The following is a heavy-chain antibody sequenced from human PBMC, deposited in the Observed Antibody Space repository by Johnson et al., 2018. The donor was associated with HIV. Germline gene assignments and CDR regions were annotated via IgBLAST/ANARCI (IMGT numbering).Heavy chain of an antibody. CDR3: TTGPMGAFDI. CDR1: GFTFSRYW. V-gene: IGHV3-15*01. D-gene: IGHD3-16*01. J-gene: IGHJ3*02. CDR2: IKSETDGGTT. Sequence: VQLAESGGGLVQPGGSLRLSCAASGFTFSRYWMSWVRQAPGKGLEWVGRIKSETDGGTTDYAKPVKGRFTISRDDSKNTLYLQMNSLKTEDTAVYYCTTGPMGAFDIWGQGTMVTVSS.